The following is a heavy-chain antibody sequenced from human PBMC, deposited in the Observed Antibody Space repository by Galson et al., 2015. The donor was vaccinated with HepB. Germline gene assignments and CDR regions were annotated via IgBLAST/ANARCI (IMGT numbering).Heavy chain of an antibody. D-gene: IGHD3-22*01. CDR2: ISSSGSTI. Sequence: LRLSCAGSGFSLSDYYMIWIRQAPGKGLEWLSYISSSGSTIYYADSVKGRFTISRDNAKNSLYLQMNSLRAEDTAVYYCARAGDSSSYYYEYYYMDVWGKGTTVTVSS. V-gene: IGHV3-11*01. J-gene: IGHJ6*03. CDR3: ARAGDSSSYYYEYYYMDV. CDR1: GFSLSDYY.